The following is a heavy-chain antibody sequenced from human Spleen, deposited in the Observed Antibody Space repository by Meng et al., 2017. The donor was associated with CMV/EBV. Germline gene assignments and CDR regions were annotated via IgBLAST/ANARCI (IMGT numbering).Heavy chain of an antibody. J-gene: IGHJ5*02. CDR2: INFNSGDT. D-gene: IGHD5-12*01. V-gene: IGHV1-2*02. CDR1: GFTFTNYF. CDR3: VAYSGSSFRFDP. Sequence: ASVKVSCKASGFTFTNYFIQWMRQAPGQGLEWMGWINFNSGDTKYAQKFQGGVTMTRDTSVSTAYVELNSLRSDDTAVYYCVAYSGSSFRFDPWGQGTQVTVSS.